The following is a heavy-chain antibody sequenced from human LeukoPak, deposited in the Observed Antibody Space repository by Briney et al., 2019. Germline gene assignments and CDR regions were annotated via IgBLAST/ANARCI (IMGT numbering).Heavy chain of an antibody. Sequence: ASVKVSCKASGYTFIHYFIHWVRQAPGQGLEWMGRINSNSGVTEYTQKFQGRVTMTRDTSITTVYMELSSLTSDDTAVYYCARDLSSTSNWGLDYWGQGTLVTVSS. D-gene: IGHD7-27*01. CDR1: GYTFIHYF. CDR3: ARDLSSTSNWGLDY. J-gene: IGHJ4*02. CDR2: INSNSGVT. V-gene: IGHV1-2*06.